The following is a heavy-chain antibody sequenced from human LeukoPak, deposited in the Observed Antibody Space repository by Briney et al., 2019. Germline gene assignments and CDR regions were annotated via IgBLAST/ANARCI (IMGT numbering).Heavy chain of an antibody. V-gene: IGHV3-23*01. CDR2: ISGSGGNT. Sequence: GGSLRLSCAASGFTFSNYAMSWVRQAPGKGLEWVSAISGSGGNTYYADSVKGRFTISRDNSKNTLYLQMNSLRAEDTAVYYCAKDPGPRSRATVTTGLPYYFDYWGQGTLVTVSS. J-gene: IGHJ4*02. CDR1: GFTFSNYA. CDR3: AKDPGPRSRATVTTGLPYYFDY. D-gene: IGHD4-11*01.